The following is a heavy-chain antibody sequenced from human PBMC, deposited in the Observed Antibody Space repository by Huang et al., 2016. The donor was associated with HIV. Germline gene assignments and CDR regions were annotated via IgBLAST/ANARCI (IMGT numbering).Heavy chain of an antibody. CDR2: INHREST. J-gene: IGHJ6*03. CDR1: GGSFSGSY. Sequence: QVQLQQWGAGLLRPSETLSLTCAVYGGSFSGSYGTWIRQPPGQGLEWIGEINHRESTNYNPSLKSRVTISVDTSRNQFSLTLTSVTAADTAVYYCARGQGGYYYYYMDVWGKGTTVTVSS. CDR3: ARGQGGYYYYYMDV. V-gene: IGHV4-34*01.